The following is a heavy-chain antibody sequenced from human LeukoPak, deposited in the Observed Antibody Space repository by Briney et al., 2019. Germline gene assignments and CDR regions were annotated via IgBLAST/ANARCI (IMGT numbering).Heavy chain of an antibody. CDR2: ISGSGAST. D-gene: IGHD6-25*01. CDR3: AKSVGGPADWFDP. Sequence: TGGSLRLSCAASGFTFSSYAMSWVRQAPGKGLDWVSAISGSGASTYYADSVKGRFTISRDNSKNTLYLQMNSLRAEDTAVYCCAKSVGGPADWFDPWGQGTLVTVSS. V-gene: IGHV3-23*01. CDR1: GFTFSSYA. J-gene: IGHJ5*02.